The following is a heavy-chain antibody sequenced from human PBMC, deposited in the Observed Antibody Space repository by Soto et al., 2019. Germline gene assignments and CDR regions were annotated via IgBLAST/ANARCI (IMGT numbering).Heavy chain of an antibody. CDR2: ISYDGSNK. J-gene: IGHJ6*02. V-gene: IGHV3-30-3*01. CDR3: ARDLDGQWLAPPPYYYYYGMDV. Sequence: QVQLVESGGGVVQPGRSLRLSCAASGFTFSSYAMHWVRQAPGKGLAWVAVISYDGSNKYYADCVKGRFTISRDKSKKTLYMKMTRLRAEDTAVYYCARDLDGQWLAPPPYYYYYGMDVWGQGTPVTVSS. D-gene: IGHD6-19*01. CDR1: GFTFSSYA.